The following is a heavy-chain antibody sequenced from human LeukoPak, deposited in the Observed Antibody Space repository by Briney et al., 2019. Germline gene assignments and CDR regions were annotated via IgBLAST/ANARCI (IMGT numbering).Heavy chain of an antibody. CDR1: GFTFSSYW. V-gene: IGHV3-7*03. CDR3: ASYPTPGVGAAATFNY. D-gene: IGHD6-13*01. J-gene: IGHJ4*02. CDR2: IKQDGNEK. Sequence: GGSLRLSCAASGFTFSSYWMNWVRQAPGKGLEWVANIKQDGNEKYYVDSVKGRFTISRDNAKNSLYLQMNSLRAEDTAVYYCASYPTPGVGAAATFNYWGQGTLVTVSS.